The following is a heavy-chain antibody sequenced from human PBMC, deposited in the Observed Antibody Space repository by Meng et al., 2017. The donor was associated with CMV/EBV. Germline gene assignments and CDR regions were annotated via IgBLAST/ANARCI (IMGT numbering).Heavy chain of an antibody. V-gene: IGHV4-38-2*02. J-gene: IGHJ4*02. CDR3: ARDDCSGGSGYGY. Sequence: GSLRLSCTVSGYSISSGYYWGWIRQPPGKGLEWIGSIYHSGSTYYNPSLKSRVTISVDTSKNQFSLKLSSVTAADTAVYYCARDDCSGGSGYGYWGQGTLVTVSS. D-gene: IGHD2-15*01. CDR1: GYSISSGYY. CDR2: IYHSGST.